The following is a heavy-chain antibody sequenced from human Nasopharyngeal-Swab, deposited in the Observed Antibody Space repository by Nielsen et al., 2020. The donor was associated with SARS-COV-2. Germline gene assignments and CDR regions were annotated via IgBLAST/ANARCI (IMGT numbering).Heavy chain of an antibody. CDR2: IYTSGST. D-gene: IGHD3-22*01. CDR1: GSSISSGSYY. V-gene: IGHV4-61*02. J-gene: IGHJ4*02. CDR3: ARVYYDSSGYRED. Sequence: LRLSCAVSGSSISSGSYYWSWIRQPAGKGLEWIGRIYTSGSTNYNPSLKSRVTISVDTSKNQFSLKLSSVTAADTAVYYCARVYYDSSGYREDWGQGTLVTVSS.